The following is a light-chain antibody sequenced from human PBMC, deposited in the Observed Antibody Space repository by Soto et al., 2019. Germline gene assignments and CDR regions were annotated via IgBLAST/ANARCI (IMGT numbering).Light chain of an antibody. V-gene: IGKV1-5*03. Sequence: DIQMTQSPSTLSASVGDRVTITCRTSQSISSWLTWYQQKAGQAPTILIYKASIVESGVPSRFSGSGAATEFTLTISSLQRDASATYYCQQDSYFTTFGQGTRVEVK. CDR1: QSISSW. J-gene: IGKJ1*01. CDR3: QQDSYFTT. CDR2: KAS.